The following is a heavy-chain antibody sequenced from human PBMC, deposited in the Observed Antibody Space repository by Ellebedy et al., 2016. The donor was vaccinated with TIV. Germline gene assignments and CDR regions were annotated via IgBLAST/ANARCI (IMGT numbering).Heavy chain of an antibody. CDR1: GFTFRSYW. D-gene: IGHD4-17*01. Sequence: GESLKISCAASGFTFRSYWMSWVRQAPGKGLEWVGNINQDGSENYYVDSVKGRFSISRDNAKNSLYLQMNSLRAEDTALYFCARDGSYGDYLSPRHAFNMWGQGTMVTVSS. J-gene: IGHJ3*02. V-gene: IGHV3-7*01. CDR2: INQDGSEN. CDR3: ARDGSYGDYLSPRHAFNM.